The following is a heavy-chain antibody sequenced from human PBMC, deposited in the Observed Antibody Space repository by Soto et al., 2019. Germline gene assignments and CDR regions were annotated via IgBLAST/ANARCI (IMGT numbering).Heavy chain of an antibody. CDR3: AKDPVVDGSYAWWKSERYIVNFDY. J-gene: IGHJ4*02. Sequence: GGSLRLSCAASGFTFSSYAMSWVRQAPGKGLEWVSAISGSGGSTYYADSVKGRFTISRDNSKNTLYLQMNSLRAEDTAVYYCAKDPVVDGSYAWWKSERYIVNFDYWGQGTLVTVSS. CDR2: ISGSGGST. CDR1: GFTFSSYA. V-gene: IGHV3-23*01. D-gene: IGHD1-26*01.